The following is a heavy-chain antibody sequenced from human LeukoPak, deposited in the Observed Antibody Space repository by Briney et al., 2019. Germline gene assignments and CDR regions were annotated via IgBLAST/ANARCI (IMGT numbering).Heavy chain of an antibody. CDR3: AKGKDCANGVCRTFDY. CDR2: LSANGGKT. D-gene: IGHD2-8*01. V-gene: IGHV3-23*01. CDR1: GFIFGSYA. Sequence: PGGSLRLSCAASGFIFGSYAMNWVRQAPGKGLEWVSILSANGGKTFYADSVKGRFTISRDNSKNTLYLQMNSLRAEDTAAYYCAKGKDCANGVCRTFDYWGQGTLVAVSS. J-gene: IGHJ4*02.